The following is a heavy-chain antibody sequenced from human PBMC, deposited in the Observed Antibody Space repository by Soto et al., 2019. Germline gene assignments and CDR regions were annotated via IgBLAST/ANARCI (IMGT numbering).Heavy chain of an antibody. CDR1: GFAFSSYW. V-gene: IGHV3-74*03. Sequence: EVQLVESGGGLVQPGGSLRLSCAASGFAFSSYWMQWVRQPPGKGPVWVSRISSDGRNTTYVDPVKGRFTISRDNAKNTLHLQMTSLTDDDTAVYYCIKASTVTGVGGYRWGQGTLVTVSS. D-gene: IGHD6-19*01. CDR3: IKASTVTGVGGYR. J-gene: IGHJ5*02. CDR2: ISSDGRNT.